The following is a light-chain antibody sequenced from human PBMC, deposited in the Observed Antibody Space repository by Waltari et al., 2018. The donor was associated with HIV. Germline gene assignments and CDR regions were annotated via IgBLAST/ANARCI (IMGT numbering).Light chain of an antibody. Sequence: DIVLTQSPVTLSMSPGDSATLSGRASQSVSSYLAWYQQQPGQATRLLIYDASNRATGIPARFSGSGSGTEFTLTISSLEPEDSAVYYCQQRSNWPPELSFGGGTKVEIK. V-gene: IGKV3-11*01. CDR3: QQRSNWPPELS. CDR2: DAS. J-gene: IGKJ4*01. CDR1: QSVSSY.